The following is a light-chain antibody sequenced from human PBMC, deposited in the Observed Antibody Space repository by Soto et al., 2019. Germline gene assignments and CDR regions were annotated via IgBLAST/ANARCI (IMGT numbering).Light chain of an antibody. V-gene: IGKV1-39*01. CDR2: AAS. Sequence: DIQMTQSPSSLSVSVGDRVTITCRASQSISSYLNWYQQKPGKAPKLLIYAASSFRSGVPSRFSGSGSGTDFTLTISSLQPEDFATYYCQQTYSTWWGVTFGQGTKVEIK. CDR1: QSISSY. CDR3: QQTYSTWWGVT. J-gene: IGKJ1*01.